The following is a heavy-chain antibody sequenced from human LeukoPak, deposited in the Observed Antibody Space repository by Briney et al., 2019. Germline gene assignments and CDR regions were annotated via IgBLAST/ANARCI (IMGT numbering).Heavy chain of an antibody. CDR2: MYTSGAT. CDR1: GGSVSSGNYY. D-gene: IGHD3-9*01. V-gene: IGHV4-61*02. J-gene: IGHJ3*02. CDR3: ARDPYYDTLTGHLILGAFDI. Sequence: SETLSLTCTVSGGSVSSGNYYWSWIRQPAGKALEWIGRMYTSGATNYNPSLKSRVTMSMDKSKNQFSLKLTSVTAADTAVYYCARDPYYDTLTGHLILGAFDIWGQGTMVTVSS.